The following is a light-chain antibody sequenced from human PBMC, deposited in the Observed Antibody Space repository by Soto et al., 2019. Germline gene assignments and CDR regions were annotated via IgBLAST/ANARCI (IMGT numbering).Light chain of an antibody. CDR3: ASFTRSVTVV. CDR1: SSDVGGYNY. CDR2: DVN. V-gene: IGLV2-14*03. J-gene: IGLJ2*01. Sequence: QSALTQPASVSGSPGQSITISCAGTSSDVGGYNYVSWYQQHPGKVPRLIISDVNKRPSGVSDRFSGSKSGNTASLTISGLQAEDEADYYCASFTRSVTVVFGGGPKLPVL.